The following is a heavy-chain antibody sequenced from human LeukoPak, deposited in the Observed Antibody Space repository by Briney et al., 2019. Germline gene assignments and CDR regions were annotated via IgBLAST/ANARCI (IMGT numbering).Heavy chain of an antibody. CDR1: GIKLSNYG. Sequence: GGSLRLSCVVSGIKLSNYGMSWVRQAPGKGLEWASSIANTGGNTYYADSVRGRFTISRDNSKNTLYLQMNSLRDEDTAVYYCAKEGIGAAGRRFDCWGQGTPVTVSS. CDR3: AKEGIGAAGRRFDC. CDR2: IANTGGNT. D-gene: IGHD6-13*01. V-gene: IGHV3-23*01. J-gene: IGHJ4*02.